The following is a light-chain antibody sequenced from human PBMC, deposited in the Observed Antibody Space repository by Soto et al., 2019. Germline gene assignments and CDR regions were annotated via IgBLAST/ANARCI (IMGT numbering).Light chain of an antibody. CDR2: DAS. CDR1: QSVSSY. V-gene: IGKV3-11*01. CDR3: QQRSNWPPRAIT. J-gene: IGKJ5*01. Sequence: EIVLTQSPATLSLSPGERATLSCRASQSVSSYLAWYQQKPDQAPRLLIYDASNRATGIPARFSGSGSGTDFTLTISSLEPEDFAVYYCQQRSNWPPRAITFGQGTRLEIK.